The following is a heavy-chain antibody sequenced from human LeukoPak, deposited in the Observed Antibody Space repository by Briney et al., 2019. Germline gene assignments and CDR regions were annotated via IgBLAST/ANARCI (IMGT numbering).Heavy chain of an antibody. J-gene: IGHJ4*02. V-gene: IGHV1-2*02. CDR2: INPNSGGT. CDR1: GYTFTGYY. Sequence: ASVKVSCKSSGYTFTGYYMHWVRQAPGQGLEWMGWINPNSGGTNYAQKFQGRVTMTRDTSISTAYMELNRLRSDDTAVYYCARGRSGHGGLDYWGQGTLVTVSS. CDR3: ARGRSGHGGLDY. D-gene: IGHD3-10*01.